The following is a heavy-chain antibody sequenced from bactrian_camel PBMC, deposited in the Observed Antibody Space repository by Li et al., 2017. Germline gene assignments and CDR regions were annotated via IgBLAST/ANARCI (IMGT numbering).Heavy chain of an antibody. CDR3: AAYPVRYCDSWKDPDFAT. CDR1: VYSACR. V-gene: IGHV3-3*01. D-gene: IGHD6*01. Sequence: HVQLVESGGGSVQAGGSLTLSCAASVYSACRGWFRQAPGKEREGVAVISTNGGRTLYSESVEGRFAISKDNSKNTVYLQMNDLKPEDTAMYRCAAYPVRYCDSWKDPDFATWGQGTQVTVS. CDR2: ISTNGGRT. J-gene: IGHJ6*01.